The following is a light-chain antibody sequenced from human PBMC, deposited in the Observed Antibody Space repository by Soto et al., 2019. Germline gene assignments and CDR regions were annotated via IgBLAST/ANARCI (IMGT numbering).Light chain of an antibody. J-gene: IGKJ4*01. Sequence: DIQMTQSPSSLSASVGDRVTITCRASQAISNYLAWYQQKPAKVPKLLIYLASTLESGVPARFSGSGSGTDFTLTITSLQPEDVATYFCQKYDSAPLTFGGGTKVEI. CDR1: QAISNY. CDR2: LAS. V-gene: IGKV1-27*01. CDR3: QKYDSAPLT.